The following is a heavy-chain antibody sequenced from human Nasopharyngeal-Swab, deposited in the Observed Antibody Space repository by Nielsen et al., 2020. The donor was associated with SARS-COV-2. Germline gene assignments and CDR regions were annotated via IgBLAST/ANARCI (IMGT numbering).Heavy chain of an antibody. CDR1: GFTFSSYA. J-gene: IGHJ4*02. V-gene: IGHV3-30-3*01. D-gene: IGHD3-3*01. Sequence: GGSLRLSCAASGFTFSSYAMHWVRQAPGKGLEWVAVISYDGSNKYYADSVKGRFTISRDNSKNTLYLQMHSLRAEDTAVYYCATPSPQGYDFWSGYGSWGQGTLVTVSS. CDR2: ISYDGSNK. CDR3: ATPSPQGYDFWSGYGS.